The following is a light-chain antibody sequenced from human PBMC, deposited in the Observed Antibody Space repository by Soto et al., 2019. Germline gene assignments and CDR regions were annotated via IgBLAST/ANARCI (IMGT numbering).Light chain of an antibody. Sequence: QSALTQPRSVSGSPGQSVTISCTGTSSDVGGYNYVSWYQQHPGKAPKLMIYDVSKRPSGVPDRFSGSKSGNTASLTISGLQADDDADYYCGSYAGSYTLVFGGGTKLTVL. CDR3: GSYAGSYTLV. CDR1: SSDVGGYNY. CDR2: DVS. J-gene: IGLJ2*01. V-gene: IGLV2-11*01.